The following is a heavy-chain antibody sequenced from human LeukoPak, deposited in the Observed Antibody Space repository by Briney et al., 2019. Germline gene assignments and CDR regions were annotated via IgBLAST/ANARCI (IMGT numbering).Heavy chain of an antibody. J-gene: IGHJ3*02. CDR3: AKDAPGWYDAFDI. V-gene: IGHV3-43*02. D-gene: IGHD6-19*01. Sequence: GGSLRLSCSASGLTLEDYAMLGVRQAPGKGREWVSLISGDGGSTYYSDSVKGRFTISRDNSKTSLYLQMNSLRTEDTALYYCAKDAPGWYDAFDIWGQGTMVTVSS. CDR2: ISGDGGST. CDR1: GLTLEDYA.